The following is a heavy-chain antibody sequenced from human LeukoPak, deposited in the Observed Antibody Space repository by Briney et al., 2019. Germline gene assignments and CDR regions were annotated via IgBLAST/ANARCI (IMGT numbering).Heavy chain of an antibody. CDR2: ISWNSATI. J-gene: IGHJ4*02. D-gene: IGHD1-26*01. CDR3: AKGDRNSYYSFDF. V-gene: IGHV3-9*01. Sequence: GRSLRLSCAASGFTFDDYAMHWVRQGPGKGLEWVSGISWNSATIGYADSVKGRFTISRDNAKNYLCLQMNSLTAEDSAFYYCAKGDRNSYYSFDFWGQGALVTVSS. CDR1: GFTFDDYA.